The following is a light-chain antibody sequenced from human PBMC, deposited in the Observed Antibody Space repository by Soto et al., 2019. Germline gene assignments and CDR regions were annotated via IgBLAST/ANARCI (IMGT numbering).Light chain of an antibody. J-gene: IGLJ1*01. CDR3: CSYAGDYPFV. CDR2: DVK. V-gene: IGLV2-11*01. CDR1: SSDVGGYNY. Sequence: QSALTQPRSVSGSPGQSVTLSCTGTSSDVGGYNYVTWYQQYPGKAPKVMIYDVKTRPSGVPDRFSGSKSGNTASLTISGLHAEDEADYYCCSYAGDYPFVFGTGTKLTVL.